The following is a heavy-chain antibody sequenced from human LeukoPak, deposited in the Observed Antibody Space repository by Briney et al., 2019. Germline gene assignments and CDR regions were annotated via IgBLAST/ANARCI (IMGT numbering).Heavy chain of an antibody. D-gene: IGHD6-13*01. CDR2: MNPNSDNT. V-gene: IGHV1-8*01. J-gene: IGHJ5*02. Sequence: AASVKVSCKASGYTFTSYDINWVRQATGQGLEWMGWMNPNSDNTGHAQKFQGRITMTKDTSTSTAYMELSSLTSEDTAVYYCVRGLTGPSSRRGGPWGQGTLVTVSS. CDR3: VRGLTGPSSRRGGP. CDR1: GYTFTSYD.